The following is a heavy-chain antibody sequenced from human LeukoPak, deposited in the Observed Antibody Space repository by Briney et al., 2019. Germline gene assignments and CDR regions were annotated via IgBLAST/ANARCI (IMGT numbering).Heavy chain of an antibody. Sequence: PSQTLSLTCAVSGGSISSGGYSWSWIRQPPGKGLEWIGYIYYSGNTYYNPSLKSRVTISVDTSKNQFSLKLSSVTAEDTAVYYCTRKGSQWDFLVDYWGQGTRVAVSP. D-gene: IGHD2/OR15-2a*01. CDR2: IYYSGNT. CDR3: TRKGSQWDFLVDY. CDR1: GGSISSGGYS. V-gene: IGHV4-30-4*07. J-gene: IGHJ4*02.